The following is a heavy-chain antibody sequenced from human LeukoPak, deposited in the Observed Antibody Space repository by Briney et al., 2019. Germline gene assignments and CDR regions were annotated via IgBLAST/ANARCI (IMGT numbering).Heavy chain of an antibody. Sequence: SETLSLTCTVSDGSIRSYYWSWIRQPPGKGLEWIGYIHSSGSTHYNPSLKSRVTMSVDTSKNQFSLKLSSVTAADTAVYYCARARGSGSYYNPYYFDYWGQGTLVTVSS. CDR1: DGSIRSYY. CDR3: ARARGSGSYYNPYYFDY. D-gene: IGHD3-10*01. J-gene: IGHJ4*02. CDR2: IHSSGST. V-gene: IGHV4-4*09.